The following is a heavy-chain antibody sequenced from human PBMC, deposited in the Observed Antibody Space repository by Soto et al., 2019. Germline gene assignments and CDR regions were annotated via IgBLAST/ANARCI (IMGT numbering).Heavy chain of an antibody. J-gene: IGHJ5*02. V-gene: IGHV3-23*01. CDR1: GVTFSRYA. Sequence: GGSRNPRWTASGVTFSRYAMSGGRQAPGKTQEWVSAISGSGGSTYYADSVKGRFTISRDNSKNTLYLQMNSLRAEDTAVYYCAKDRVGYCSGGSCYIGMFDPWGQGP. CDR2: ISGSGGST. D-gene: IGHD2-15*01. CDR3: AKDRVGYCSGGSCYIGMFDP.